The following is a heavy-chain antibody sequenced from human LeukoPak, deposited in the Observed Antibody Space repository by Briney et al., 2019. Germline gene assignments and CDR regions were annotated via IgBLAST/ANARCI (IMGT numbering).Heavy chain of an antibody. V-gene: IGHV4-30-4*08. Sequence: SETLSLTCAVYGGSFSGYYWSWIRQPPGKGLEWIGYIYYSGSTYYNPSLKSRVTISVDTSKNQFSLKLSSVTAADTAVYYCARVPDYGRDFDYWGQGTLVTVSS. CDR2: IYYSGST. CDR1: GGSFSGYY. J-gene: IGHJ4*02. CDR3: ARVPDYGRDFDY. D-gene: IGHD4-17*01.